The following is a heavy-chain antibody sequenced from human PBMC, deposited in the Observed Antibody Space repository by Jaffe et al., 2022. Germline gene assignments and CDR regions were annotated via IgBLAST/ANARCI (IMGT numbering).Heavy chain of an antibody. J-gene: IGHJ4*02. CDR1: GFTFSASS. Sequence: EVQLVESGGALVQPGGSLKLSCAASGFTFSASSIHWVRQASGKGLEWVGRIRSKADGLATAYAASVSGRFTVSRDDSKNTAYLQMNSLKTEDTAVYYCTREYSSGWPFDYWGQGTLVTVSS. CDR3: TREYSSGWPFDY. V-gene: IGHV3-73*02. CDR2: IRSKADGLAT. D-gene: IGHD6-19*01.